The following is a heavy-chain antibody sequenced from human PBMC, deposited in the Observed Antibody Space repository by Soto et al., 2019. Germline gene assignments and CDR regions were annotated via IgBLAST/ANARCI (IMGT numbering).Heavy chain of an antibody. D-gene: IGHD3-9*01. V-gene: IGHV4-39*01. CDR2: IYYSGSS. Sequence: PSEPLSRTSNFSVSTFTSSSYYWGSRHQPRGKGLEWIGSIYYSGSSYYNPSLKSRVTISVDTSKNQFTLKLSSVTAADTAVYYCARARNFLTGYYKGGFYYFDYWGQG. CDR3: ARARNFLTGYYKGGFYYFDY. J-gene: IGHJ4*02. CDR1: VSTFTSSSYY.